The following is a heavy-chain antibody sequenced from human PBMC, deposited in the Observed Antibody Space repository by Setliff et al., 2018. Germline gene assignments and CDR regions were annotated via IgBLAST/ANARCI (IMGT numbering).Heavy chain of an antibody. Sequence: ASVKVSCKVSGYTLTELSRHGVRQAPGKGLEWMGGFDPEDGETIYAQKFQDRVTITADQSTSTAYMELSSLTSDDTAVYYCATDKPTTSCINHWGQGTLVTVSS. V-gene: IGHV1-24*01. J-gene: IGHJ5*02. D-gene: IGHD3-10*01. CDR3: ATDKPTTSCINH. CDR1: GYTLTELS. CDR2: FDPEDGET.